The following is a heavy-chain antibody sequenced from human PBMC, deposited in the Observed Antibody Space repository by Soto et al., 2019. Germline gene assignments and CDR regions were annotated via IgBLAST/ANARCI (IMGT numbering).Heavy chain of an antibody. J-gene: IGHJ4*02. CDR2: ISSSSSTI. Sequence: PGGSLRLSCAASGFTFSSYSMNWVRQAPGKGLEWVSYISSSSSTIYYADSVRGRFTISRDNAKNSLYLQMNSLTDEDTAVYYCVRDQHYSFDYWGQGNSVTVSS. V-gene: IGHV3-48*02. D-gene: IGHD2-21*01. CDR1: GFTFSSYS. CDR3: VRDQHYSFDY.